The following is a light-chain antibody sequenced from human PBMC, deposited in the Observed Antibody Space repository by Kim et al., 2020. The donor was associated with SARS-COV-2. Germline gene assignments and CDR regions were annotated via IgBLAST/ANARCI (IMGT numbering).Light chain of an antibody. Sequence: TVSISCTENSSNIGAGYDVHWYQQLPGTAPKLLIYGNDNRPSGVPDRFSGSRSGTSASLAITGLQAEDEADYYCQSYDSSLSGWVFGGGTKLTVL. CDR2: GND. CDR3: QSYDSSLSGWV. V-gene: IGLV1-40*01. CDR1: SSNIGAGYD. J-gene: IGLJ3*02.